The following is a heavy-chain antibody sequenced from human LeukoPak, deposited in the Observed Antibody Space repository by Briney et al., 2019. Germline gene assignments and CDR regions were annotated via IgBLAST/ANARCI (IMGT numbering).Heavy chain of an antibody. J-gene: IGHJ6*03. Sequence: GGSLRLSCAASGFTFSNYWMHWVRQDPGKGLVWVSFINPDGSTTNYADSVKGRFTISRDNAKNALYLQMNSLRAEDTAVYYCARDGRAYYYDSSGYFNYYYYYMDVWGKGTTVTVSS. CDR2: INPDGSTT. D-gene: IGHD3-22*01. CDR1: GFTFSNYW. CDR3: ARDGRAYYYDSSGYFNYYYYYMDV. V-gene: IGHV3-74*01.